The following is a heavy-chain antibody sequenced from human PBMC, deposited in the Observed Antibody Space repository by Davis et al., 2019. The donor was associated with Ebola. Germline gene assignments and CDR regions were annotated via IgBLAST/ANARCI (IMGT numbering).Heavy chain of an antibody. J-gene: IGHJ4*02. V-gene: IGHV1-46*03. D-gene: IGHD5-18*01. CDR3: ASGSDTAKFDS. Sequence: AASVKVSCKASGYTVTMNYMHWVRQAPGQGFEWMGVINLRGGRRDYAQRFQDRVTMTRDTSTSTLYIELSSLRSEDTAVYYCASGSDTAKFDSWGQGTLVTVSS. CDR2: INLRGGRR. CDR1: GYTVTMNY.